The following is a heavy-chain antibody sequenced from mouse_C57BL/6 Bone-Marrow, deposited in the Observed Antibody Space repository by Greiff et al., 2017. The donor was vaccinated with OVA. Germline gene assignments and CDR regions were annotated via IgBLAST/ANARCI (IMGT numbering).Heavy chain of an antibody. CDR1: GYTFTSYG. J-gene: IGHJ3*01. D-gene: IGHD2-12*01. Sequence: QVQLQQSGAELARPGASVKLSCKASGYTFTSYGISWVKQRTGQGLEWIGEIYPRSGNTYYNEKFKGKATLTADKSYSTAYMELRSLTSEDSAVYFCARDYYSPAWFAYWGQGTLVTVSA. V-gene: IGHV1-81*01. CDR3: ARDYYSPAWFAY. CDR2: IYPRSGNT.